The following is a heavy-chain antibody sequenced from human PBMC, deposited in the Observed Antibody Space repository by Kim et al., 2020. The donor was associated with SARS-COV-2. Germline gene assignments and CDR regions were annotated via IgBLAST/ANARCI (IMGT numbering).Heavy chain of an antibody. D-gene: IGHD2-15*01. CDR2: ISSSSSYI. CDR3: AREGGYCSGGSCYPNFYYYGMDV. V-gene: IGHV3-21*01. CDR1: GFTFSSYS. J-gene: IGHJ6*02. Sequence: GGSLRLSCAASGFTFSSYSMNWVRQAPGKGLEWVSSISSSSSYIYYADSVKGRFTISRDNAKNSLYLQMNSLRAEDTAVYYCAREGGYCSGGSCYPNFYYYGMDVWGQGTTVTVSS.